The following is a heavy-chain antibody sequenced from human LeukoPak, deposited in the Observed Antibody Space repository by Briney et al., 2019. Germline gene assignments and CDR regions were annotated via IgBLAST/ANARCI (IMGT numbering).Heavy chain of an antibody. CDR2: ISGSGGST. V-gene: IGHV3-23*01. J-gene: IGHJ4*02. D-gene: IGHD6-13*01. Sequence: PGGSLRLSCAASGFTFSSYAMSWVRQAPGKGLEWVSTISGSGGSTYYADSVKGRFTISRDNSKNTLYQQMNSLRVEDTGLYYCAKGAGPVIAASGHFDYWGQGTLVTVS. CDR1: GFTFSSYA. CDR3: AKGAGPVIAASGHFDY.